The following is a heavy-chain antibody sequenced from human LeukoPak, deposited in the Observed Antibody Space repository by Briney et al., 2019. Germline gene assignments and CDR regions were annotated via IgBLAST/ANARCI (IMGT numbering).Heavy chain of an antibody. CDR1: GYTFTSYD. Sequence: ASVKVSCKASGYTFTSYDINWVRQATGQGLEWMGWMNPNSGNTGYAQKFQGRVTITRGTSISTAYMELSSLTSEDTAVYYCARTPPGGLIDYWGQGTLVTVSS. J-gene: IGHJ4*02. CDR3: ARTPPGGLIDY. V-gene: IGHV1-8*03. CDR2: MNPNSGNT. D-gene: IGHD3-10*01.